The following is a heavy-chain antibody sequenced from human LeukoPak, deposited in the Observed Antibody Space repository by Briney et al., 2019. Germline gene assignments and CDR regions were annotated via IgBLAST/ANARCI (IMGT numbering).Heavy chain of an antibody. V-gene: IGHV4-34*01. Sequence: SETLSLTCTVSGGSITSYYWSWIRQPPGKGLEWIGEINHSGSTNYNPSLKSRVTISVDTSKNQFSLKLSSVTAADTAVYYCARVDYDYVWGSYRYKGLDYWGQGTLVTVSS. J-gene: IGHJ4*02. CDR1: GGSITSYY. CDR3: ARVDYDYVWGSYRYKGLDY. CDR2: INHSGST. D-gene: IGHD3-16*02.